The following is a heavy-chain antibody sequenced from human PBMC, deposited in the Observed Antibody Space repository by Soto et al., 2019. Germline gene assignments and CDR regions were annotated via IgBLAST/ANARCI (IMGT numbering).Heavy chain of an antibody. V-gene: IGHV1-3*03. CDR2: INPGNGNT. Sequence: ASVKVSCKASGYTFPSYGINWVRQAPGRGLEWRGWINPGNGNTKYSQQFQGRVIIDRDTSASTAYMELRGLRSEDEAVYYCAGGGYFDSSNYLAYWGLGTLVTVSS. CDR3: AGGGYFDSSNYLAY. CDR1: GYTFPSYG. D-gene: IGHD3-22*01. J-gene: IGHJ4*02.